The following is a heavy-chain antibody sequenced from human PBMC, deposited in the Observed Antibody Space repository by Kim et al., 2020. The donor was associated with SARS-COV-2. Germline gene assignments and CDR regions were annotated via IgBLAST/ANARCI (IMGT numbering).Heavy chain of an antibody. Sequence: GGSLRLSCVASGFTFSSYWMSWVRQAPGMGLEWVANIKQDGSEKYYVDSVNGRFTISRDNAKNSLYLQMNSLRAEDSAVYYCAREGGRYSGGCCWGQGTLGTVSS. D-gene: IGHD2-15*01. V-gene: IGHV3-7*01. CDR3: AREGGRYSGGCC. CDR2: IKQDGSEK. J-gene: IGHJ4*02. CDR1: GFTFSSYW.